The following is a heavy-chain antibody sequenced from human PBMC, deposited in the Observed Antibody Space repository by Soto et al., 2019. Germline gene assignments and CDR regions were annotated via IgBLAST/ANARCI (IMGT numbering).Heavy chain of an antibody. CDR2: ISGGGTGT. Sequence: PGGSLRLSCAASGFTFSNYAMSWFRQAPGKGLEWVSSISGGGTGTYYADSVKGRFTISRDNSKNTLYLQMNSLRADDTAVYYCARGSTMIVGALLWGQETLVTVSS. V-gene: IGHV3-23*01. D-gene: IGHD3-22*01. CDR1: GFTFSNYA. CDR3: ARGSTMIVGALL. J-gene: IGHJ4*02.